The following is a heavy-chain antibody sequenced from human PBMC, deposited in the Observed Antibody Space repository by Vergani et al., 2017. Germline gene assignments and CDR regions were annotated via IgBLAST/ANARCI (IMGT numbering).Heavy chain of an antibody. D-gene: IGHD4-23*01. V-gene: IGHV1-69*01. Sequence: QVQLVQSGAEVKKPGASVKVSCKASGYTFTGYYMHWVRQAPGQGLEWMGGIIPIFGTANYAQKFQGRVTITADESTGTAYMELSSLRSEDTAVYYCARGSYGGNYYYYYYMDVWGKGTTVTVSS. CDR3: ARGSYGGNYYYYYYMDV. CDR2: IIPIFGTA. CDR1: GYTFTGYY. J-gene: IGHJ6*03.